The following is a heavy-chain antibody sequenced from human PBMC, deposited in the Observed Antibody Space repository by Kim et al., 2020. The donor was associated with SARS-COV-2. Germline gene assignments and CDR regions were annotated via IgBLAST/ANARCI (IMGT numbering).Heavy chain of an antibody. Sequence: YNPSLKRRVTISVDTSKNQFSLKLSSVTAADTAVYYCARAGGVIVAEDYWGQGTLVTVSS. J-gene: IGHJ4*02. CDR3: ARAGGVIVAEDY. D-gene: IGHD3-16*02. V-gene: IGHV4-39*01.